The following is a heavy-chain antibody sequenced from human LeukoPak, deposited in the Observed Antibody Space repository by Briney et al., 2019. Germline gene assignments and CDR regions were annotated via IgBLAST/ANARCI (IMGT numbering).Heavy chain of an antibody. CDR1: GGSINSSSYY. V-gene: IGHV4-39*01. CDR3: ARFTPQGYGWGGYNRFDP. CDR2: IYYSGRT. Sequence: SETLSLTCIVSGGSINSSSYYWGWIRQPPGKGLEWIGSIYYSGRTYYNPSLKSRVTISVDTSRNQFSLKLTSVTAADTAVYYCARFTPQGYGWGGYNRFDPWGQGTQVIVSS. J-gene: IGHJ5*02. D-gene: IGHD3-16*01.